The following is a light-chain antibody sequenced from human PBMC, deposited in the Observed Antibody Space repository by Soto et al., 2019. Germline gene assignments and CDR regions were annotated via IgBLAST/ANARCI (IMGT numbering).Light chain of an antibody. CDR2: GNS. CDR3: QSYDSSLGGSVV. J-gene: IGLJ2*01. CDR1: SSNIGAGYD. V-gene: IGLV1-40*01. Sequence: QSVLTQPPSVSGAPGQRVTISCTGSSSNIGAGYDVHWYQQLPGTAPKLLIYGNSNRPSGVPDRFSGSKSGTSAPLPITGLQAEDEADYYGQSYDSSLGGSVVFGGGTTLPVL.